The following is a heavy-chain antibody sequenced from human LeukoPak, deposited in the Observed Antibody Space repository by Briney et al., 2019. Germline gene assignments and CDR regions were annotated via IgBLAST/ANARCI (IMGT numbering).Heavy chain of an antibody. Sequence: GASVTVSCTASAYTFTDYYVHWVRQAPGQGLEWMGRINPSSGDTNYAQNFQGRVTMTRDTSASIVYMELSSLRSEDTAVYYCARGIWSDHLVAYFLDSWGQGTLVTVSS. CDR2: INPSSGDT. CDR1: AYTFTDYY. D-gene: IGHD5-12*01. V-gene: IGHV1-2*06. CDR3: ARGIWSDHLVAYFLDS. J-gene: IGHJ4*02.